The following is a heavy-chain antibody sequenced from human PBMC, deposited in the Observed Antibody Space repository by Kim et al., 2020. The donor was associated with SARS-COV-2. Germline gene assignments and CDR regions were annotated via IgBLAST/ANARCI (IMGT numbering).Heavy chain of an antibody. CDR1: GFTFNNYA. D-gene: IGHD4-17*01. CDR2: ISGGGWST. CDR3: AKDDENGDYSTRGAY. V-gene: IGHV3-23*01. J-gene: IGHJ4*02. Sequence: GGSLRLSCAASGFTFNNYAMTWVRQAPGEGLEWVSSISGGGWSTNYAGSVKGRFTISRDNSKNTLYLQMNSLRDDDTARYYCAKDDENGDYSTRGAYWGQGTLVTVSS.